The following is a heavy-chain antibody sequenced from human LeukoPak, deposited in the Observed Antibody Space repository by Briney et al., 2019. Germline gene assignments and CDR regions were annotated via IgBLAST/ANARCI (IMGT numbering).Heavy chain of an antibody. CDR3: ARRGIRDYYDSSGYYAFDI. V-gene: IGHV4-59*08. CDR1: GGSISSYY. J-gene: IGHJ3*02. D-gene: IGHD3-22*01. Sequence: SETLSLTCTVSGGSISSYYWSWIRPPLGKGLEWIGYIYYSGSTNYNPSLKSRVTISVDTSKNQFSLKLSSVTAADTAVYYCARRGIRDYYDSSGYYAFDIWGQGTMVTVSS. CDR2: IYYSGST.